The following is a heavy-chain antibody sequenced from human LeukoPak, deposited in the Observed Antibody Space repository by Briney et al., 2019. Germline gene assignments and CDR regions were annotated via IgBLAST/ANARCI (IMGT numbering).Heavy chain of an antibody. CDR2: ISPSGDIT. V-gene: IGHV3-23*01. Sequence: AGGSLRLSCAASGFTLSTYGMNWVRQAPGKGLEWVSGISPSGDITYYADSVMGRFSISRDNPKSTVSLQMSSLRAEDTALYYCVRDLHWGGFDVWGQGTMVTVSS. J-gene: IGHJ3*01. CDR3: VRDLHWGGFDV. D-gene: IGHD7-27*01. CDR1: GFTLSTYG.